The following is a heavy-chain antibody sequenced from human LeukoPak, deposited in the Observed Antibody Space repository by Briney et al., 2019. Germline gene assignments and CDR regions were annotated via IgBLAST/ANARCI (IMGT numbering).Heavy chain of an antibody. CDR2: ISSSSYI. V-gene: IGHV3-21*01. CDR3: ARDPSFAVAGTP. D-gene: IGHD6-19*01. CDR1: GFTFSSYS. Sequence: GGSLRLSCAASGFTFSSYSMNWVRQAPGKGLEWVSSISSSSYIYYADSVKGRFTISRDNAKNSLYLQMNSLRAEDTAVCYCARDPSFAVAGTPGGQGTPVTVSS. J-gene: IGHJ5*02.